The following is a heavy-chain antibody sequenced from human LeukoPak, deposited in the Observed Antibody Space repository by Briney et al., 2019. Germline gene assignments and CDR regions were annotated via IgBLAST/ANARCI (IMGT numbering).Heavy chain of an antibody. Sequence: SETLSLTCTVSGGPINSHYWNWIRQPADKGLEWIGRFYANGRPEFNPSLQRRVSMSLDPAKNQFILNLSSVTAADTAVYYCARESYYYSYYIDIWGKGTTVIVSS. CDR3: ARESYYYSYYIDI. V-gene: IGHV4-4*07. J-gene: IGHJ6*03. CDR2: FYANGRP. CDR1: GGPINSHY.